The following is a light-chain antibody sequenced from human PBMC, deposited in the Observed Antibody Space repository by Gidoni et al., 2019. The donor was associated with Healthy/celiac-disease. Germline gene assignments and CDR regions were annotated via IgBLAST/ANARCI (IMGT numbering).Light chain of an antibody. J-gene: IGKJ1*01. CDR3: QQSYSTPRT. CDR2: AAP. V-gene: IGKV1-39*01. Sequence: DIQMTQSPSSLSASVGDRVTITCRASKSISSYLNWYQQKPGKAPKLLIYAAPSLQSGVPSRFSGSGSGTDFTLTISSLQPEDFATYYCQQSYSTPRTFGQGTKVEIK. CDR1: KSISSY.